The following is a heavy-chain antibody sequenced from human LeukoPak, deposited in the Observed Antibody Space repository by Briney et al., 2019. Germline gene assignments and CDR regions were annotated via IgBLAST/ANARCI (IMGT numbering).Heavy chain of an antibody. D-gene: IGHD6-6*01. CDR1: GFTFSNFW. V-gene: IGHV3-74*01. CDR3: ARSSYSSSSSV. J-gene: IGHJ3*01. Sequence: GGSLRLSCAASGFTFSNFWMHWVRQAPGKGLVWVALIYGDGSFTRYADSVKGRFTISRDNAKNTVYLQMNSLRAEDTAVYYCARSSYSSSSSVWGQGTMVTVSS. CDR2: IYGDGSFT.